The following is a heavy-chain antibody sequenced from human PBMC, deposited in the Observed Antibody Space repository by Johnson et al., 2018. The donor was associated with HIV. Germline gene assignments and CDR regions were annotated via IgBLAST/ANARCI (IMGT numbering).Heavy chain of an antibody. J-gene: IGHJ3*02. CDR1: GFTFSNYA. CDR3: ARGGIIHDAFDI. V-gene: IGHV3-30*03. Sequence: QMQLVESGGGVVQPGGSLRLSCAASGFTFSNYAMHWVRQAPGKGLEWVAFISYDGSNKYFADSVKGRFTISRDNSKNTLYLQMSSLRAEDTAVYYCARGGIIHDAFDIWGQGTMVTVSS. D-gene: IGHD1-1*01. CDR2: ISYDGSNK.